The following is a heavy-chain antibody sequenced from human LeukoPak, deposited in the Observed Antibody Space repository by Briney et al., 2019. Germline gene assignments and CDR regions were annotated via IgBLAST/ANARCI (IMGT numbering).Heavy chain of an antibody. Sequence: SETLSLTCTVSYGSISTYYWSWIRQPPGEGLEWIGYITYSGSTNYNPSLKSRVSISIDTSKNQFSLKLNSVTAADTAVYYCARAYSPGYTSTWYPFDSWGQGTLVTVSS. CDR2: ITYSGST. CDR3: ARAYSPGYTSTWYPFDS. V-gene: IGHV4-59*01. D-gene: IGHD6-13*01. J-gene: IGHJ4*02. CDR1: YGSISTYY.